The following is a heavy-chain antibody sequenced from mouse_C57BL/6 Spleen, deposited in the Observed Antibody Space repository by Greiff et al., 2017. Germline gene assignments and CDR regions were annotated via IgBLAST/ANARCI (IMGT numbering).Heavy chain of an antibody. D-gene: IGHD4-1*01. CDR3: TRSAGTGY. Sequence: VQLQQSGAELVRPGASVTLSCKASGYSFTDYEMHWVKQTPVHGLEWIGAIDPETGGTAYNQKFKGKAILTADKSSSTAYMELRSLTSEDSAGYYCTRSAGTGYWGQGTTLTVSS. J-gene: IGHJ2*01. V-gene: IGHV1-15*01. CDR2: IDPETGGT. CDR1: GYSFTDYE.